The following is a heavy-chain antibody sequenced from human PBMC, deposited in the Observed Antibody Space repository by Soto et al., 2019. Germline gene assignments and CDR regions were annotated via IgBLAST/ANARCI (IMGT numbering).Heavy chain of an antibody. CDR2: IYWDDDK. D-gene: IGHD2-21*02. V-gene: IGHV2-5*02. CDR1: GFSLSTIGVG. Sequence: SGPTLVNPTQTITLACTFSGFSLSTIGVGVGWIRQPPGKALEWLALIYWDDDKRYSPSLKSRLTVTKDTSKNQVVLTMTNMDPVDTATYYCVQSRCGGDCLQSYSSHSYYGLDVWGQGT. J-gene: IGHJ6*02. CDR3: VQSRCGGDCLQSYSSHSYYGLDV.